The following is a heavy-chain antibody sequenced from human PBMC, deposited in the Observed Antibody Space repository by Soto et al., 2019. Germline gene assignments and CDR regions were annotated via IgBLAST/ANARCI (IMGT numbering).Heavy chain of an antibody. CDR2: IYYSGST. D-gene: IGHD3-10*01. Sequence: TSETLSLTCTVSGGSISSSSYYWGWIRQPPGKGLEWIGSIYYSGSTYYNPSLKSRVTISVDTSKNQFSLKLSSVTAADTAVYYCARLRAGVFWFDPWGQGTLVTVSS. V-gene: IGHV4-39*01. J-gene: IGHJ5*02. CDR3: ARLRAGVFWFDP. CDR1: GGSISSSSYY.